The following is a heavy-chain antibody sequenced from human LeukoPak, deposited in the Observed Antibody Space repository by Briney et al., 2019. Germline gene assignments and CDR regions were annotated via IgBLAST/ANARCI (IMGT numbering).Heavy chain of an antibody. CDR1: GFTFSSYA. CDR3: ARAALDFWSGYYPHWYFDL. CDR2: ISYDGSNK. J-gene: IGHJ2*01. Sequence: GRSLRLSCAASGFTFSSYAMHWVRQAPGKGLEWVAVISYDGSNKYYADSVKGRFTISRDNSKNTLYLQMNSLRAEDTAVYYCARAALDFWSGYYPHWYFDLWGRGTLVTVPS. V-gene: IGHV3-30-3*01. D-gene: IGHD3-3*01.